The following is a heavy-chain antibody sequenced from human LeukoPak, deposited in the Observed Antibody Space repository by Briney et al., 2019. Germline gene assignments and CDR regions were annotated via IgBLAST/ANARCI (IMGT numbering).Heavy chain of an antibody. CDR3: ARGNYYDSSGY. CDR2: ISSSSSTI. V-gene: IGHV3-48*01. Sequence: GGSLRLSCAASGFTFSSYSMTWVRQAPGKGLEWVSYISSSSSTIYYADSVKGRFTIPRDNSKNTLYLQMNSLRAEDTAVYYCARGNYYDSSGYWGQGTLVTVSS. D-gene: IGHD3-22*01. J-gene: IGHJ4*02. CDR1: GFTFSSYS.